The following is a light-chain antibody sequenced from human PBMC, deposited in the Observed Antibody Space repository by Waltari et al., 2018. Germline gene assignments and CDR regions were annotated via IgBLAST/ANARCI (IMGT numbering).Light chain of an antibody. CDR3: QAWDSSTVV. V-gene: IGLV3-1*01. Sequence: SYELTQPPSVSVSPGQTASITCSGDKLGDKYACWYQQKPGQPPVLVIYHDSKRPSGGPGRFSGSNAGNTATLTISGTQAMDEADYYCQAWDSSTVVFGGGTKLTVL. CDR2: HDS. J-gene: IGLJ2*01. CDR1: KLGDKY.